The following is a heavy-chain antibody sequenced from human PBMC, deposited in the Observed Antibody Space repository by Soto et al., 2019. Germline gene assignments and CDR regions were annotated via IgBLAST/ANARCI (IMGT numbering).Heavy chain of an antibody. J-gene: IGHJ2*01. CDR2: MNPNSGNT. CDR1: GCTFTSYD. D-gene: IGHD4-17*01. V-gene: IGHV1-8*01. CDR3: AVYGGNRYWYFDL. Sequence: QVQLVQSGAEVKKLGASVKVSCKAYGCTFTSYDINWVRQATGQGLEWMGWMNPNSGNTGYAEKFQGRVTMTRNTSISTAYMELSSLRSEDTAVYYCAVYGGNRYWYFDLWGRGTLVTVSS.